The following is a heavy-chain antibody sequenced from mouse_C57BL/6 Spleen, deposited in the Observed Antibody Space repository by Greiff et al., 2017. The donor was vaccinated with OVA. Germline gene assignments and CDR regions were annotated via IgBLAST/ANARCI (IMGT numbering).Heavy chain of an antibody. V-gene: IGHV1-80*01. J-gene: IGHJ1*03. Sequence: QVQLQQSGAALVKPGASVKISCKASGYAFSSYWMNWVKQRPGKGLEWIGQIYPGDGDTNYNGKFKGKATLTADKSSSTAYMQLSSLTSEDAAVYFCARSTYPWYFDVWGTGTTVTVSS. CDR3: ARSTYPWYFDV. CDR1: GYAFSSYW. CDR2: IYPGDGDT. D-gene: IGHD5-1*01.